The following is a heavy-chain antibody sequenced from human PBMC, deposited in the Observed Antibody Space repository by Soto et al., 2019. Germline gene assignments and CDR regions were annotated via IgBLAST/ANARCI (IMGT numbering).Heavy chain of an antibody. CDR2: IIPIFGTA. CDR3: ARDETAYCGGDCYSVAGY. Sequence: QVQLVQSGAEVKKPGSSVKVSCKASGGTFSSYAISWVRQAPGQGLEWMGGIIPIFGTANYAQKFQGRVTITADESTSTAYMELSSLRSEDTAVYYCARDETAYCGGDCYSVAGYWGQGTLVIVSS. V-gene: IGHV1-69*12. CDR1: GGTFSSYA. D-gene: IGHD2-21*02. J-gene: IGHJ4*02.